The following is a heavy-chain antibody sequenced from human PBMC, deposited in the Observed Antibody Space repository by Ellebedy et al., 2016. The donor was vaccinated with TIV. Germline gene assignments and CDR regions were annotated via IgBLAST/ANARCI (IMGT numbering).Heavy chain of an antibody. CDR1: GFTFSSYS. CDR2: ISSSSSYI. D-gene: IGHD5-12*01. V-gene: IGHV3-21*01. J-gene: IGHJ5*02. CDR3: ARYIVAHTNWFDP. Sequence: GGSLRLXCAASGFTFSSYSMNWVRQAPGKGLEWVSSISSSSSYIYYADSVKGRFTISRDNAKNSLYLQMNSLRAEDTAVYYCARYIVAHTNWFDPWGQGTLVSVPS.